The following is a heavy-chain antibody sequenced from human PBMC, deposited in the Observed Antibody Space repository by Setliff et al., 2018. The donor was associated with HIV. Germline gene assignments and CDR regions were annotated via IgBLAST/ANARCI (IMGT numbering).Heavy chain of an antibody. J-gene: IGHJ4*02. CDR3: ARTVTAIHTSGWYSFFDY. CDR1: GGSISGHY. V-gene: IGHV4-59*11. CDR2: IYYSGST. Sequence: SETLSLTCSVSGGSISGHYWSWIRQPPGKGLEWIGDIYYSGSTDYNPSLKSRVTISVDTSKNQFSLKLSSVTAADTAVYYCARTVTAIHTSGWYSFFDYWGQGTLVTVSS. D-gene: IGHD6-19*01.